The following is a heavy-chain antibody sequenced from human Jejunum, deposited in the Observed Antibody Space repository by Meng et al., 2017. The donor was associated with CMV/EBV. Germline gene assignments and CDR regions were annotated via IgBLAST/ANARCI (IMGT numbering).Heavy chain of an antibody. CDR2: INPNNGAT. CDR3: ARGATTTLFHYYKEMDV. D-gene: IGHD1-14*01. CDR1: LSVYY. Sequence: LSVYYIHWVRHAPGQGLEWLGWINPNNGATAYAEKFQSRVTLTRDTSIDTAYMELSRLTSDDTAVYYCARGATTTLFHYYKEMDVWGQGTTVTVSS. J-gene: IGHJ6*02. V-gene: IGHV1-2*02.